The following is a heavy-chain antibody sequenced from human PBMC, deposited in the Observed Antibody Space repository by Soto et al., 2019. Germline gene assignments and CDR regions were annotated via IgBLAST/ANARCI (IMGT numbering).Heavy chain of an antibody. CDR1: GYTFTSYG. V-gene: IGHV1-18*01. CDR2: ISAYNGNT. CDR3: ARSPSIAARLTDWFDP. D-gene: IGHD6-6*01. Sequence: GASVKVSCKASGYTFTSYGISWVRQAPGQGLEWMGWISAYNGNTNYAQKLQGRVTMTTDTSTSTAYMELRSLRSDDTAVYYCARSPSIAARLTDWFDPRGQGTLVTVSS. J-gene: IGHJ5*02.